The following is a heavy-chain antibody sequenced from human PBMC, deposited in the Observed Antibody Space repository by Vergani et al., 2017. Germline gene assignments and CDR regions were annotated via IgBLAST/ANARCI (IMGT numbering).Heavy chain of an antibody. CDR3: ATPQTVTTGGMEV. CDR1: GYTFTDHY. D-gene: IGHD4-17*01. J-gene: IGHJ6*02. V-gene: IGHV1-69-2*01. CDR2: VDPEDGET. Sequence: VQLVQSGAEVKKPGATMKISCKVSGYTFTDHYMHWAKQAPGKGLEWMGLVDPEDGETIYAEKFKGRVTIAADTSTDTAHLELSSLRSEDTAVYYCATPQTVTTGGMEVWGQGTTVIVSS.